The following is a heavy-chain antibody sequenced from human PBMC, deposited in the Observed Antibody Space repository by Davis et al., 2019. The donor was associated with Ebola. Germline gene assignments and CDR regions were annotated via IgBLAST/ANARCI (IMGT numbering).Heavy chain of an antibody. Sequence: ASVKVSCKASGNTISTYTIDWVRQAPGQGLEWMGRINPNSGGTNYAQKFQGRVTMTRDTSISTAYMELSRLRAEDTAVYYCARDPPYYDFWSGYLAYWGQGTLVTVSS. J-gene: IGHJ4*02. CDR1: GNTISTYT. V-gene: IGHV1-2*06. D-gene: IGHD3-3*01. CDR3: ARDPPYYDFWSGYLAY. CDR2: INPNSGGT.